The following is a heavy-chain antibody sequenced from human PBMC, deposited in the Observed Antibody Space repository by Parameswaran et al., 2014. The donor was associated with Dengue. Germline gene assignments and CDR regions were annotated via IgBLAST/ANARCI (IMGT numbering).Heavy chain of an antibody. Sequence: WIRQPPGKGLEWVSYISSSSSTIYYADSVKGRFTISRDNAKNSLYLQMNSLRAEDTAVYYCARDSSGSLDYWGQGTLVTVSS. V-gene: IGHV3-48*01. CDR2: ISSSSSTI. D-gene: IGHD3-22*01. CDR3: ARDSSGSLDY. J-gene: IGHJ4*02.